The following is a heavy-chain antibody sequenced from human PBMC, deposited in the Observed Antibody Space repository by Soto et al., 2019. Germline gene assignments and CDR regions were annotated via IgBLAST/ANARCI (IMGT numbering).Heavy chain of an antibody. CDR3: ARGPTDYDDDGAKYYLDY. Sequence: QVQLVQSGAEVKKPGASVKVSCKASGYTFITYGVSWVRQAPGQGLDWLGWISTYNGNTRYAERHQGRETMTTYTTTNTAYMELRDLRSDDTAVYYCARGPTDYDDDGAKYYLDYWGQGTLVTVSS. CDR2: ISTYNGNT. V-gene: IGHV1-18*01. CDR1: GYTFITYG. D-gene: IGHD3-22*01. J-gene: IGHJ4*02.